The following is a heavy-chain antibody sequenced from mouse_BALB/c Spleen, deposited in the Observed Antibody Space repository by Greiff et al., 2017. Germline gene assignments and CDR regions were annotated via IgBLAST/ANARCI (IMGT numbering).Heavy chain of an antibody. Sequence: EVKLMESGAELVRSGASVKLSCTASGFNIKDYYMHWVKQRPEQGLEWIGWIDPENGDTEYAPKFQGKATMTADTSSNTAYLQLSSLTSEDTAVYYCNPIYDGYSAWFAYWGQGTLVTVSA. CDR1: GFNIKDYY. D-gene: IGHD2-3*01. V-gene: IGHV14-4*02. J-gene: IGHJ3*01. CDR3: NPIYDGYSAWFAY. CDR2: IDPENGDT.